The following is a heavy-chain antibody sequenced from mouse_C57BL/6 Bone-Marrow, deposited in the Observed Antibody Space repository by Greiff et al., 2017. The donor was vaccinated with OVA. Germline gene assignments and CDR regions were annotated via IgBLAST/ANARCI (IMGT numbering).Heavy chain of an antibody. V-gene: IGHV2-5*01. J-gene: IGHJ1*03. CDR2: IWRGGST. CDR3: AKNPYDYDGDWYFEV. Sequence: VMLVESGPGLVQPSQSLSITCTVSGFSLTSYGVHWVRQSPGKGLEWLGVIWRGGSTDYNAAFMSRLSITKDNSKSQVFFKMNSLQADDTAIYYCAKNPYDYDGDWYFEVWGTGTTVTVSS. D-gene: IGHD2-4*01. CDR1: GFSLTSYG.